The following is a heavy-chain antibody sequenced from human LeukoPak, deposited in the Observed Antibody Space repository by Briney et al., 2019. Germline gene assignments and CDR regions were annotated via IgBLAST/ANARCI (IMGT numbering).Heavy chain of an antibody. CDR3: ARVRGSLLF. CDR2: ISSSGSTM. Sequence: GGSLRLSCAASGFTFSSYEMNWVRQAPGKGLEWVSYISSSGSTMYYADSVKGRFTISRDNAKNSLYLQMNSLRAEDTAVYYCARVRGSLLFWGQGTLVTVSS. CDR1: GFTFSSYE. D-gene: IGHD1-26*01. J-gene: IGHJ4*02. V-gene: IGHV3-48*03.